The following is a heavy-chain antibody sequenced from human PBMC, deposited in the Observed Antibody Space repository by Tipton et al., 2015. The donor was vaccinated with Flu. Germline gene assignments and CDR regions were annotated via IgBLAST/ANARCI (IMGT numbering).Heavy chain of an antibody. CDR1: GGSFSDYY. Sequence: TLSLTCAIYGGSFSDYYWSWIRQPPGKGLEWIGEINHSGSTNSNPSLKSRVTISVDTSKKQFSLRLSSETAAGTAVYFCARHLRGGKAAFDMWGQGTVVTVS. CDR2: INHSGST. J-gene: IGHJ3*02. CDR3: ARHLRGGKAAFDM. D-gene: IGHD3-10*01. V-gene: IGHV4-34*01.